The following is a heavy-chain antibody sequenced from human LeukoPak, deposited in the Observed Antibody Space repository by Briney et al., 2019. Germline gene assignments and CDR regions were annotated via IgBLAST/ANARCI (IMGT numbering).Heavy chain of an antibody. V-gene: IGHV1-46*01. J-gene: IGHJ4*02. D-gene: IGHD6-19*01. CDR3: ARSEGGQWLGGTHDY. CDR2: VNPSGST. Sequence: RASVKVSCKPSGYTFTSYYMHWVRQAPGQGLEWMGIVNPSGSTSYAQKFQGRVTITRDTSASTAYMELSSLRSEDTAVYYCARSEGGQWLGGTHDYWGQGTLVTVSS. CDR1: GYTFTSYY.